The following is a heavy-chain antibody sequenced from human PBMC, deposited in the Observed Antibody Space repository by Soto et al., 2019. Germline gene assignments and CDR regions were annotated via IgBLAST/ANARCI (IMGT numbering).Heavy chain of an antibody. CDR3: AKVVSGGLLDY. Sequence: SETLSLTCTVSGVSINNYYWTWIRQPPGKRLEWIGAIYYTGSTTYNPSLRSRVTFSVDTSKNQFSLSLTSVTAADTAVYFCAKVVSGGLLDYWGQGTLVTV. CDR1: GVSINNYY. CDR2: IYYTGST. J-gene: IGHJ4*02. D-gene: IGHD6-25*01. V-gene: IGHV4-59*01.